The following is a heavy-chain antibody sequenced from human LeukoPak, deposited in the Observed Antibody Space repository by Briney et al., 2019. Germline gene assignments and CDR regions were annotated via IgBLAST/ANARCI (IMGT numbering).Heavy chain of an antibody. Sequence: EASVKVSCKASGYTFTGYYMHWVRQAPGQGLEWMGWISPNSGGTNYAQKFQGRVTMTRDTSISTAYMELSSLRSDDTAVYYCARDSDIVATAYYFDYWGQGTLVTVSS. D-gene: IGHD5-12*01. CDR3: ARDSDIVATAYYFDY. CDR2: ISPNSGGT. CDR1: GYTFTGYY. J-gene: IGHJ4*02. V-gene: IGHV1-2*02.